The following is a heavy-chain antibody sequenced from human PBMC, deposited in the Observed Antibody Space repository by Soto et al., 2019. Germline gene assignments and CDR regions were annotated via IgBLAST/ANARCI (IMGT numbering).Heavy chain of an antibody. Sequence: QVLLVESGGGLVKPGGSLRLSCAASGFTFSDYYMNWIRQAPGKGLEWVSSISSSDSTIYYADSVKRRFTISRDNAKSSLFLQMNSLRAEDTAVYYCARGSYSGYGLDYYYHYMDVWGKGTTVTVSS. J-gene: IGHJ6*03. CDR3: ARGSYSGYGLDYYYHYMDV. CDR2: ISSSDSTI. D-gene: IGHD5-12*01. CDR1: GFTFSDYY. V-gene: IGHV3-11*01.